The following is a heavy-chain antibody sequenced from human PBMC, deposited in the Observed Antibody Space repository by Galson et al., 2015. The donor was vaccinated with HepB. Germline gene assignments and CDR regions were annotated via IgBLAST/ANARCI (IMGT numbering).Heavy chain of an antibody. J-gene: IGHJ3*02. CDR1: AYSFTNYW. D-gene: IGHD5-12*01. Sequence: QSGAEVKKPGESLNISCKGPAYSFTNYWIGWVRQMPGKGLEWMGIIYPGDSDIRYSPSFRGQVTISADKSISTAYLQWSSLKASDTAIYFCSSGYSGSWNAFDIWGQGTSVTVSS. CDR3: SSGYSGSWNAFDI. V-gene: IGHV5-51*01. CDR2: IYPGDSDI.